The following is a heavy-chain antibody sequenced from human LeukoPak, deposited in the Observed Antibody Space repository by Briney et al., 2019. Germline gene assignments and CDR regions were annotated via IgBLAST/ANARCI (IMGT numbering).Heavy chain of an antibody. Sequence: ASVKVSCKASGYTFTAYYMHWVRQAPGQGLEWMGWINPNSGGTNYAQKFQGRVTMTRDTSISTAYMELSRLRSDDTAVYYCAREWGNGGTTMTQGYWGQGTLVTVSS. V-gene: IGHV1-2*02. CDR3: AREWGNGGTTMTQGY. CDR1: GYTFTAYY. CDR2: INPNSGGT. D-gene: IGHD3-22*01. J-gene: IGHJ4*02.